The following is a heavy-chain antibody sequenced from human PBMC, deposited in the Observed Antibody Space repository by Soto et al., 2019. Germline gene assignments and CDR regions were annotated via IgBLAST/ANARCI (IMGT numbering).Heavy chain of an antibody. CDR1: GFSLSTSGVD. Sequence: QITLKESGPTLVKPTQTLTLTCTFSGFSLSTSGVDVGWIRQPPGKALEWLALIYWDDDKRHSPSLKSRLTITQDSYKNQVVLTMTNMDPLDTATYYCAHRRPYSNSPEYFFDYWGQGTLVTVSS. J-gene: IGHJ4*02. CDR2: IYWDDDK. V-gene: IGHV2-5*02. D-gene: IGHD6-6*01. CDR3: AHRRPYSNSPEYFFDY.